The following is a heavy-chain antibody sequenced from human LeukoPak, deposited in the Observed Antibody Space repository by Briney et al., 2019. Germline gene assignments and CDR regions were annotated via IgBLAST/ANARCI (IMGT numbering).Heavy chain of an antibody. CDR3: ARDGNLFDI. D-gene: IGHD1-1*01. CDR1: GFTFSTYS. J-gene: IGHJ3*02. CDR2: ISSSSSTI. V-gene: IGHV3-48*04. Sequence: GGSLRLSCAASGFTFSTYSMNWIRQAPGKGLEWVSYISSSSSTIYYADSVKGRFTISRDNAKNSLYLQMNSLRAEDTAVYYCARDGNLFDIWGQGTMVTVSS.